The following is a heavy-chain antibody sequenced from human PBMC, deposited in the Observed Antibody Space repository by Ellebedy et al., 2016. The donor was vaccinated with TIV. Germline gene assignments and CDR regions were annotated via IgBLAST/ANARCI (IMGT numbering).Heavy chain of an antibody. CDR2: ISNTGSRT. V-gene: IGHV3-23*01. Sequence: PGGSLRLSCAASGFTFSSYAMSWVRQAPGKGLEWVSTISNTGSRTYYADSVEGRFIISRDNSKTTLYLQMNSRRAEDTAVYYCAKGRGGGSDTSAPRYYFDYWGLGTLVTGSS. CDR1: GFTFSSYA. CDR3: AKGRGGGSDTSAPRYYFDY. D-gene: IGHD3-22*01. J-gene: IGHJ4*02.